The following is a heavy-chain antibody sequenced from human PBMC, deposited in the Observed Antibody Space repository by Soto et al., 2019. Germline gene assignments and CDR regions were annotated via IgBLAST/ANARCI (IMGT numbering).Heavy chain of an antibody. Sequence: AESLNISFQCSGYTLSNFWIAWVRQLPGKGLEWMGIIYPGDHETRYSPSFHGKVTISADKSINTAYLQWNSLEASETAFYFCARSSRSSPYFDHWGQGALVTVSS. CDR3: ARSSRSSPYFDH. J-gene: IGHJ4*02. CDR2: IYPGDHET. CDR1: GYTLSNFW. V-gene: IGHV5-51*01. D-gene: IGHD6-13*01.